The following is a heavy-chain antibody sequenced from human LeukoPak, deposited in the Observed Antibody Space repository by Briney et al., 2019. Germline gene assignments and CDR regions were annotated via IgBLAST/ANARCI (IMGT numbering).Heavy chain of an antibody. CDR3: ARGRQLPRGYCSSTSCPGTFDI. D-gene: IGHD2-2*01. CDR1: GGSFSGYY. J-gene: IGHJ3*02. Sequence: PSETLSLTCTVYGGSFSGYYWSWIRQPPGKGLEWIGEINHSGSTNYNLSLKSRVTISVDTSKNQFSLKLSSVTAADTAVYYCARGRQLPRGYCSSTSCPGTFDIWGQGTMVTVSS. V-gene: IGHV4-34*01. CDR2: INHSGST.